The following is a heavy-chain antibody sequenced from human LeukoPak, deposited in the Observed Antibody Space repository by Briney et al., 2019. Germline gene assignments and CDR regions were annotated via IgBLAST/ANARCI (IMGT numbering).Heavy chain of an antibody. CDR1: GFTFSSYS. J-gene: IGHJ4*02. CDR3: ARAVGATDY. Sequence: GGSLRLSCAASGFTFSSYSMNWVRQAPGKGLESLSSISSISSYIYYADSVKRPFTISRANAKNSLYLQMNSLRAEDTAVYYCARAVGATDYWGQGTLVTVSS. D-gene: IGHD1-26*01. V-gene: IGHV3-21*01. CDR2: ISSISSYI.